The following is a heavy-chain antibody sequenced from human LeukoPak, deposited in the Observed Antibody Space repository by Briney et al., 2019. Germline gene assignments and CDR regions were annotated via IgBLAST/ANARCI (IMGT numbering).Heavy chain of an antibody. CDR1: GGSFSGYY. CDR2: INHSGST. CDR3: ARGPYYDILTGYFGRTRMLYYFDY. Sequence: SETLSLTRAVYGGSFSGYYWSWIRQPPGKGLEWIGEINHSGSTNYNPSLKSRVTISVDTSKNQFSLKLSSVTAADTAVYYCARGPYYDILTGYFGRTRMLYYFDYWGQGTLVTVSS. V-gene: IGHV4-34*01. D-gene: IGHD3-9*01. J-gene: IGHJ4*02.